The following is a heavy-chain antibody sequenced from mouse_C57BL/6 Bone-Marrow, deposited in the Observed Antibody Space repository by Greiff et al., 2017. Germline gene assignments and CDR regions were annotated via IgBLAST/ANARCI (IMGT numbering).Heavy chain of an antibody. D-gene: IGHD2-10*02. V-gene: IGHV1-52*01. CDR1: GYTFTSYW. Sequence: QVQLKQPGAELVRPGSSVKLSCKASGYTFTSYWMHWVKQRPIQGLEWIGNIDPSDSETHYNQKFKDKATLTVDKSSSTAYMQLSSLTSEDSAVYYCARRGYGNYGDYWGQGTTLTVPS. J-gene: IGHJ2*01. CDR2: IDPSDSET. CDR3: ARRGYGNYGDY.